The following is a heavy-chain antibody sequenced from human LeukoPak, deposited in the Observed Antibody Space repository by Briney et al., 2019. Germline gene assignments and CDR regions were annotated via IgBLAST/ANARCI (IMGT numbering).Heavy chain of an antibody. CDR1: GGSISSGGYS. Sequence: PSETLSLTCTVSGGSISSGGYSWSWIRQHPGKGLEWIGYIYYSGSTYYNPSLKSRVTISVDTSKNQFSLKLSSVTAADTAVYYCARKSLPVTSSTSWIFDYWGQGTLVTVSS. CDR3: ARKSLPVTSSTSWIFDY. V-gene: IGHV4-31*03. J-gene: IGHJ4*02. D-gene: IGHD2-2*01. CDR2: IYYSGST.